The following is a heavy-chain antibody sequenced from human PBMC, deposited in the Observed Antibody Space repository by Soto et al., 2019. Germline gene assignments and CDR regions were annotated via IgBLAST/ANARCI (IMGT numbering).Heavy chain of an antibody. CDR2: INHSGST. J-gene: IGHJ4*02. D-gene: IGHD6-19*01. CDR1: GGSFSGYY. V-gene: IGHV4-34*01. Sequence: QVHLQQWGAGLLKPSETLSLTCAVYGGSFSGYYWSWIRQPPGKGLEWIAEINHSGSTNYSPSLKSRVTISGDTSKNQFPLKLTSVTAADTAVYYCARVDSRGWYVDYWGQGTLLTVSS. CDR3: ARVDSRGWYVDY.